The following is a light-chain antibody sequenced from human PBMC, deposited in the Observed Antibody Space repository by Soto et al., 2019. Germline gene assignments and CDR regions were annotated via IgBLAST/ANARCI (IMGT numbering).Light chain of an antibody. CDR2: DSS. CDR1: QRVSLSY. Sequence: EFLFTQSPDTPSLSPGGRVTLSCRASQRVSLSYLVWYQQKPGQAPRLLIYDSSTRASGVPDRFDGGGSGTDFTLTITSLEPEDSAVYYCQQYARSSWTFGQGTKVDIK. V-gene: IGKV3-20*01. CDR3: QQYARSSWT. J-gene: IGKJ1*01.